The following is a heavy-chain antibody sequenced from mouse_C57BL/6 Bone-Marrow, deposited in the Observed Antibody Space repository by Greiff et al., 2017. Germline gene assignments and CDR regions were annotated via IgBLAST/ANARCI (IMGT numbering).Heavy chain of an antibody. Sequence: EVHLVESGGGLVKPGGSLKLSCAASGFTFSSYAMSWVRQTPEKRLEWVATISDGGSYTYYPDNVKGRFTISRDNAKNNLYLQMSHLKSEDTAMYYCARASWDWYFDVWGTGTTVTDSS. J-gene: IGHJ1*03. V-gene: IGHV5-4*01. CDR2: ISDGGSYT. CDR1: GFTFSSYA. D-gene: IGHD4-1*01. CDR3: ARASWDWYFDV.